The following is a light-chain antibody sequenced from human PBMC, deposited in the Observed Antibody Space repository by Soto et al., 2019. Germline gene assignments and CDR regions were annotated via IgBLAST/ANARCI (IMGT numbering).Light chain of an antibody. V-gene: IGLV1-44*01. CDR1: SSNIGSNT. CDR2: GIN. J-gene: IGLJ2*01. Sequence: QSVLTQPPSASGTPGQRVTISCSGSSSNIGSNTVNWYQQLPGTAPKLLIQGINERPSGVPDRISGSKSGTSASLAISGLQSEDEADYYCAAWDDTLNGVVFGGGTKPPS. CDR3: AAWDDTLNGVV.